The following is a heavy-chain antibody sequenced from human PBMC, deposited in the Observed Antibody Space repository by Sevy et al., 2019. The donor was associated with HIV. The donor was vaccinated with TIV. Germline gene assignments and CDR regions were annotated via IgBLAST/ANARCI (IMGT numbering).Heavy chain of an antibody. D-gene: IGHD2-15*01. Sequence: DSVKVSCKVSGYTLRTLSMHWVGQAPGKGLEWMGSFDPEHREIIYAQKFQGRVTMSEDISPDTAYMNLSSLTSDDTAVYCCPIIGLRYCSGASCHQGDWFDPWGQGTLVLVSS. J-gene: IGHJ5*02. V-gene: IGHV1-24*01. CDR2: FDPEHREI. CDR3: PIIGLRYCSGASCHQGDWFDP. CDR1: GYTLRTLS.